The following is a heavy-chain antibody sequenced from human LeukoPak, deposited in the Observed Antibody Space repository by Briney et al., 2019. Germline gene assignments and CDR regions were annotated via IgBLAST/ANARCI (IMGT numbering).Heavy chain of an antibody. V-gene: IGHV4-38-2*02. CDR2: IYHSGST. CDR3: ATGYGSGAFDI. J-gene: IGHJ3*02. D-gene: IGHD3-10*01. CDR1: GDSISSGYY. Sequence: SETLSLTCTVSGDSISSGYYWGWIRQPPGKGLEWIGSIYHSGSTYYNPSLKSRVTISVDTSKNQFSLRLSSVTAADTAVYYCATGYGSGAFDIWGQGTMVTVSS.